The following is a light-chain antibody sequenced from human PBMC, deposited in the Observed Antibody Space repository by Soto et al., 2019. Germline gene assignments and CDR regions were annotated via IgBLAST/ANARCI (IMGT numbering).Light chain of an antibody. Sequence: EIVMTQSPATLSVSPGERATLSCRASQSVSSNLAWYQQKPGQAPRLLIYGASTRATGIPATFSGSGSGTEFPLTISSLQSEYFAVYYCQQYNNWPRTFGQGTKVEI. CDR3: QQYNNWPRT. CDR2: GAS. CDR1: QSVSSN. V-gene: IGKV3-15*01. J-gene: IGKJ1*01.